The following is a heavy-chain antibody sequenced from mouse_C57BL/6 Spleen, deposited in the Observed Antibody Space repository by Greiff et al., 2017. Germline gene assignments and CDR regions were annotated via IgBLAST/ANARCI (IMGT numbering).Heavy chain of an antibody. CDR3: TTRGYEDAMDY. J-gene: IGHJ4*01. Sequence: VQLQQSGAELVRPGASVKLSCTASGFNIKDDYMHWVKQRPEQGLEWIGWIDPENGDTEYASKFQGKATITADTSSNTAYLQLSSLTSEDTAVYYCTTRGYEDAMDYWGQGTSVTVSS. V-gene: IGHV14-4*01. CDR2: IDPENGDT. CDR1: GFNIKDDY. D-gene: IGHD2-2*01.